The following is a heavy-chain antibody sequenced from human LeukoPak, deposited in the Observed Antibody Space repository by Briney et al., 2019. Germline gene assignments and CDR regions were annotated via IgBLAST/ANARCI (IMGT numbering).Heavy chain of an antibody. D-gene: IGHD5-18*01. CDR3: ARGPWIQLWSENFDY. Sequence: SETLSLTCTVSGGSVTSSPYYWGWIRQPPEKGLEWIGRIYTSGSTNYNPSLKSRVTMSVDTSKNQFSLKLSSVTAADTAVYYCARGPWIQLWSENFDYWGQGTLVTVSS. J-gene: IGHJ4*02. CDR2: IYTSGST. CDR1: GGSVTSSPYY. V-gene: IGHV4-61*01.